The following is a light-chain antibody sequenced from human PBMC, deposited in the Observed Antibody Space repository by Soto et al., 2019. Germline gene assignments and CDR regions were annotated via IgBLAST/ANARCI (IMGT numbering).Light chain of an antibody. CDR2: GAS. J-gene: IGKJ2*01. V-gene: IGKV1-12*01. CDR1: QRIDTW. CDR3: QQSNTFPYT. Sequence: IQLTQSPSSVSASVGDRVTITCRASQRIDTWLAWYQQKPGKAPDLLIFGASHVQSGVPSRFSGSGSGTDFILTISSLQPEDVATYYCQQSNTFPYTFGQGTQLEL.